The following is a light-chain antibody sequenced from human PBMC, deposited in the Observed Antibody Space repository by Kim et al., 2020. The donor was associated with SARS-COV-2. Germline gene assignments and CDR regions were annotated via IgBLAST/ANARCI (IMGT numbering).Light chain of an antibody. CDR1: ESVKTY. CDR3: QQRSNWPWT. V-gene: IGKV3-11*01. Sequence: LSPGERPALSCRASESVKTYLAWYQQRPGQAPRLLLYDTSNRATGIPARFSGSGSGTDFTLTISSLEPEDFAVYYCQQRSNWPWTFGQGTKVDIK. CDR2: DTS. J-gene: IGKJ1*01.